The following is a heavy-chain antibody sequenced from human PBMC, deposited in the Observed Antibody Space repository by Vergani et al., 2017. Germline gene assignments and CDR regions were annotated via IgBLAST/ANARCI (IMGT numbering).Heavy chain of an antibody. CDR1: GFTFNQYG. Sequence: QVQLVESGGGVVQPGRSLRLSCAASGFTFNQYGMHWVRQAPGKGLEWVAVTWYDGNNKQYADSVKGRFTISRDNSKSTMYLQMNSLRDEDTGVYYCAKYWREATDGIPDSWGPGTLVIVSS. J-gene: IGHJ4*02. D-gene: IGHD2-8*02. V-gene: IGHV3-33*06. CDR2: TWYDGNNK. CDR3: AKYWREATDGIPDS.